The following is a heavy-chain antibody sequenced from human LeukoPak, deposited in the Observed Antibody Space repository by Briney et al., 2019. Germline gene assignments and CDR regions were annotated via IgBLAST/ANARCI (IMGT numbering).Heavy chain of an antibody. D-gene: IGHD6-19*01. Sequence: WGSLKLSCKASGVTFTSYGMHWVRQAPVQGLEWVALIRYDGSNKYYADSVKGRFTISRDNSKNTLYLQMNSLRAEDTAVYYCAREKQKYSSGWYCLDYWGQGTLVTVSS. J-gene: IGHJ4*02. CDR2: IRYDGSNK. CDR1: GVTFTSYG. V-gene: IGHV3-33*01. CDR3: AREKQKYSSGWYCLDY.